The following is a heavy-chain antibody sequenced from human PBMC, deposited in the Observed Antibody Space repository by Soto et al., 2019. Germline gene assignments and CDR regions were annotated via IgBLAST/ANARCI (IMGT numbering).Heavy chain of an antibody. V-gene: IGHV4-31*03. CDR3: AREAAGILNWFDP. D-gene: IGHD6-25*01. CDR1: GGSISSGGYY. Sequence: CTVSGGSISSGGYYWSWIRQHPGKGLEWIGYIYHSGSTYYNPSLKSRVTISVETSKNQFSLKLSSVTAADTAVYYCAREAAGILNWFDPWGQGTLVTVSS. CDR2: IYHSGST. J-gene: IGHJ5*02.